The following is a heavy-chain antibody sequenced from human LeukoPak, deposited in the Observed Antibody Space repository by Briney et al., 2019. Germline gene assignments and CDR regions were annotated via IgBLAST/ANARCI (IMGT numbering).Heavy chain of an antibody. V-gene: IGHV3-30-3*01. Sequence: GGSLRLSCAASGFTFSSYAMHWVRQAPGKGLEWVAVISYDGSNKYYADSVKGRFTISRDNSKNSLYLQMNSLRAEGTAVYYCASHFSYDSSGSLPISWGQGTLVTVSS. D-gene: IGHD3-22*01. CDR1: GFTFSSYA. CDR3: ASHFSYDSSGSLPIS. CDR2: ISYDGSNK. J-gene: IGHJ5*02.